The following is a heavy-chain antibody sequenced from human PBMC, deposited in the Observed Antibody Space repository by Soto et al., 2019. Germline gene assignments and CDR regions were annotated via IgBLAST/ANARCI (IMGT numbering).Heavy chain of an antibody. D-gene: IGHD3-3*01. CDR1: GGSFSGYY. CDR3: ARVSRVSVLRFLGWSWYFDL. V-gene: IGHV4-34*01. J-gene: IGHJ2*01. CDR2: INHSGST. Sequence: SETLSLTCAVYGGSFSGYYWSWIRQPPGKGLEWIGEINHSGSTNYNPSLKSRVTISVDTSKNQFSLKLSSVTAADTAVYYCARVSRVSVLRFLGWSWYFDLWGRGTLVTVSS.